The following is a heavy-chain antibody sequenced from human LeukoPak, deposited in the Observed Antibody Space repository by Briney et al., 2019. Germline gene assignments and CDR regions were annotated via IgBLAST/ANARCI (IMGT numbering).Heavy chain of an antibody. CDR1: RFTFSIYA. V-gene: IGHV3-30*04. J-gene: IGHJ6*03. D-gene: IGHD3-22*01. CDR2: ISYTGMYE. Sequence: GGSLRLSCAASRFTFSIYAMHWVRQAPGKGLEWVAVISYTGMYEYYADSVKGRFTISRDNSKNTLYLQMNSLRADDTAVYYCARAADYYDSSGQYYMDVWGKGTTVTVS. CDR3: ARAADYYDSSGQYYMDV.